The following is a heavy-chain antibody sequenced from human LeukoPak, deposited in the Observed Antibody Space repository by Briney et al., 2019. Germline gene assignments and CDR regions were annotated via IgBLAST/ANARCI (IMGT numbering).Heavy chain of an antibody. V-gene: IGHV1-2*06. D-gene: IGHD3-16*02. CDR3: ARDLYPGYYYYMDV. CDR1: GYTFTGYY. CDR2: INPNSGGT. Sequence: ASVKVSCKASGYTFTGYYMHWVRQAPGQGLEWMGRINPNSGGTNYAQKFQGRVTMTRDTSISTAYMELSRLRSDDTAVYYCARDLYPGYYYYMDVWGKGTTVTVSS. J-gene: IGHJ6*03.